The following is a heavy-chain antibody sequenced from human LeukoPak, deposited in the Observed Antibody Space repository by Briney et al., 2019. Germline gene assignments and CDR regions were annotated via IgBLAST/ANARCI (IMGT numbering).Heavy chain of an antibody. CDR2: ISGSGGST. Sequence: GGSLRLSCAASGFTFSSYAMSWVRQAPGKGLEWVSAISGSGGSTHYADSVKGRFTISRDNSKNTLYLQMNSLRAEDTAVYYCAKYDTAMVSIWYFDLWGRGTLVTVSS. J-gene: IGHJ2*01. CDR1: GFTFSSYA. CDR3: AKYDTAMVSIWYFDL. D-gene: IGHD5-18*01. V-gene: IGHV3-23*01.